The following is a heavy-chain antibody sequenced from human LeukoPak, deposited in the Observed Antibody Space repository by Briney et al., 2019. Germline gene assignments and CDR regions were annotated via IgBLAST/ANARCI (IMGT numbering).Heavy chain of an antibody. V-gene: IGHV4-34*01. Sequence: PSETLSLTCAVYGGSFSDYYWSWIRQPPGKGLEWIGEVNHSGSTNYNPSLKSRVTISVDTSKNQFSLKLSSVTAADTAVYYCARGPPPFYYDSSGYTFDYWGQGTLVTVSS. CDR2: VNHSGST. CDR1: GGSFSDYY. D-gene: IGHD3-22*01. CDR3: ARGPPPFYYDSSGYTFDY. J-gene: IGHJ4*02.